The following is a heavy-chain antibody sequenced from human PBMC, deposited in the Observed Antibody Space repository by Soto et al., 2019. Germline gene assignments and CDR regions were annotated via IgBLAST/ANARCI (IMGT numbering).Heavy chain of an antibody. Sequence: QVQLVQSGAEVKKPGSSVKVSCKASGGTFSSYTISWVRQAPGQGLEWMGRIIPILGIANYAQKFQGRVTNNPEKSTWTGYVELRSVRSDDTALYYWASDRGVAYYGRDFWGQWTTVAVS. CDR3: ASDRGVAYYGRDF. J-gene: IGHJ6*02. CDR1: GGTFSSYT. CDR2: IIPILGIA. V-gene: IGHV1-69*02. D-gene: IGHD2-15*01.